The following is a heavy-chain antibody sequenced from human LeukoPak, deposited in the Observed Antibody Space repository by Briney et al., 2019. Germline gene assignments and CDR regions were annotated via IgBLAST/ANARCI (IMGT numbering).Heavy chain of an antibody. V-gene: IGHV3-48*02. CDR1: GFTFSSYS. D-gene: IGHD3-22*01. CDR3: ARRGCGSSGYTNWFDP. Sequence: GGSLRLSCAASGFTFSSYSMNWVRQAPGKGLEWISYISSSSSTIYSADSVKGRFTISRDNAKNSLYLQMNSLRDEDTAVYYCARRGCGSSGYTNWFDPWGQGTLVTVSS. CDR2: ISSSSSTI. J-gene: IGHJ5*02.